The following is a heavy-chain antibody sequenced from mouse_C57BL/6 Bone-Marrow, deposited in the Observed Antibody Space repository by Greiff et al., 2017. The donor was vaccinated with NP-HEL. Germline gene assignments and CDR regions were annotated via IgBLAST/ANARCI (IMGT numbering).Heavy chain of an antibody. D-gene: IGHD2-3*01. J-gene: IGHJ3*01. CDR3: TTVYDSYYPFAY. CDR1: GFNIKDDY. Sequence: VQLQQSGAELVRPGASVKLSCTASGFNIKDDYMHWVKQRPEQGLEWIGLIDPENGDTEYASKFQGKATITADTSSNTAYLQLSSLTSEDTAVYYCTTVYDSYYPFAYWGQGTRVTVAA. CDR2: IDPENGDT. V-gene: IGHV14-4*01.